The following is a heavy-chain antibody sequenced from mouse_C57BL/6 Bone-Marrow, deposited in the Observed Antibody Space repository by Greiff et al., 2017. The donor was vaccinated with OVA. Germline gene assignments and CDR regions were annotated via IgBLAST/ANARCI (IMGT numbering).Heavy chain of an antibody. J-gene: IGHJ4*01. CDR2: IDPENGDT. CDR3: AKGGDYAVDY. V-gene: IGHV14-4*01. CDR1: GYTIKDDY. Sequence: VQLQQPGAELVRPGASVKLSCTASGYTIKDDYMHWVKQRPEQGLEWIGWIDPENGDTEYASKFQGKDTITADTSSNTAYLQLSSLTSEDTAVYYCAKGGDYAVDYWGQGTTVTVSS.